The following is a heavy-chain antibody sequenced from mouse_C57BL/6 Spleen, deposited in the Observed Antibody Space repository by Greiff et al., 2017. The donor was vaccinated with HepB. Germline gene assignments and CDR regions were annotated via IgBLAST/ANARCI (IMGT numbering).Heavy chain of an antibody. Sequence: EVMLVESGGGLVKPGGSLKLSCAASGFTFSDYGMHWVRQAPEKGLEWVAYISSGSSTIYYADTVKGRFTISRDNAKNTLFLQMTSLRSEDTAMYYCARLTLANDCDYWGQGTTLTVSS. J-gene: IGHJ2*01. V-gene: IGHV5-17*01. CDR1: GFTFSDYG. CDR3: ARLTLANDCDY. CDR2: ISSGSSTI. D-gene: IGHD1-1*01.